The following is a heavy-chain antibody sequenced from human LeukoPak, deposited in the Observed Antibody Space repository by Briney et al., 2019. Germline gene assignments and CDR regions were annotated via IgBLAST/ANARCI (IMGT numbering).Heavy chain of an antibody. CDR3: ARGAGARSYYYMDV. V-gene: IGHV1-2*02. J-gene: IGHJ6*03. D-gene: IGHD1-26*01. Sequence: ASVKVSCKASGYTFTGYYIHWVRQAPGQGLEWMGWINPNSGGTNYAQKFQGRVTMTRDTSISTAYMELSRLRSDDTAVYYCARGAGARSYYYMDVWGKGTTVTVSS. CDR2: INPNSGGT. CDR1: GYTFTGYY.